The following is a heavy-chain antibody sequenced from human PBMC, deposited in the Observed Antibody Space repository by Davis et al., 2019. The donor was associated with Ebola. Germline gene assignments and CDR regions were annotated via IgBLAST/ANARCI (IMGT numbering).Heavy chain of an antibody. Sequence: GGSLRLSCAASGFTFSSYAMSWVRQAPGKGLEWVSVISDNGDTTHYADSVKGRFTISRDNSKNTLYLQMNSLRAEDTAVYYCAKFDCSGGSCYSFDYWGQGTLVTVSS. CDR3: AKFDCSGGSCYSFDY. J-gene: IGHJ4*02. V-gene: IGHV3-23*01. CDR2: ISDNGDTT. D-gene: IGHD2-15*01. CDR1: GFTFSSYA.